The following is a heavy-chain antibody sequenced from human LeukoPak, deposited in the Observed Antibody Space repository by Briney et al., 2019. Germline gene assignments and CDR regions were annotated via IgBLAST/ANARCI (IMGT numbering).Heavy chain of an antibody. V-gene: IGHV3-74*01. CDR1: GSTFSSYW. Sequence: GGSLRLSCAASGSTFSSYWMNWVRQAPGKGLVWVSRIASDGSSTTYADSVKGRFSISRDNAKNTLYLQMNSLRVEDTAVYYCARGRPQGNDYWGQGTLVTVSS. D-gene: IGHD4-23*01. J-gene: IGHJ4*02. CDR2: IASDGSST. CDR3: ARGRPQGNDY.